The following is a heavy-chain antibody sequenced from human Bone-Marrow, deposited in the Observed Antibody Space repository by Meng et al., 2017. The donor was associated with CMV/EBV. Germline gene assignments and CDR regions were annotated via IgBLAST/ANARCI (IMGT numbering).Heavy chain of an antibody. CDR2: IRYDGSNK. CDR1: GFTFSSYG. V-gene: IGHV3-30*02. CDR3: AKDWASYDILTGYSPPDDY. J-gene: IGHJ4*02. D-gene: IGHD3-9*01. Sequence: GESLKISCAASGFTFSSYGMHWVRQAPGKGLEWVAFIRYDGSNKYYADSVKGRFTISRDNSKNTLYLQMNSLRAEDTAVYYCAKDWASYDILTGYSPPDDYWGQGTLVTVSS.